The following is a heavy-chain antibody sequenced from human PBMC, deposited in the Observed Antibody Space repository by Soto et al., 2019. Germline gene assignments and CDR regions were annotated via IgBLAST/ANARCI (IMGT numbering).Heavy chain of an antibody. CDR2: ISYDGSNK. J-gene: IGHJ4*02. V-gene: IGHV3-30*18. CDR1: GFRLCTAC. Sequence: PGGSLRLSCAASGFRLCTACMHWVRQAPGKGLEWVAVISYDGSNKYYADSVKGRFTISRDNSKNTLYLQMSSLRAEDTAVYYCAKGAVYWGQGTLVTAPQ. CDR3: AKGAVY.